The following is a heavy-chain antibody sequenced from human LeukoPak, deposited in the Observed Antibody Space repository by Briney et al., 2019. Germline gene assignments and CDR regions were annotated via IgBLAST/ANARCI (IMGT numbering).Heavy chain of an antibody. CDR1: GFTFSNYA. J-gene: IGHJ5*02. CDR2: ISVGHST. D-gene: IGHD3-16*01. CDR3: AKGTQFGSTHWFDP. V-gene: IGHV3-23*01. Sequence: GGSLRLSCVASGFTFSNYAMNWVRQAPGKGLDWVSTISVGHSTNYAGSVKGRFTISRDNSINTLYLQMNSLRAEDTAVYYCAKGTQFGSTHWFDPWGQGTLVTVSS.